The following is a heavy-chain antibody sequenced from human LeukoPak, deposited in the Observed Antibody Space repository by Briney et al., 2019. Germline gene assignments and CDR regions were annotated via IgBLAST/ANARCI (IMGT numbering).Heavy chain of an antibody. Sequence: ASVKVSCKASGYTFTGYYMHWVRQAPGQGLEWMGWINPNSGGTNYAQKLQGRVTMTTDTSTSTAYMELRSLRSDDTAVYYCARVSPRSATTPNNWFDPWGQGTLVTVSS. CDR1: GYTFTGYY. V-gene: IGHV1-2*02. CDR2: INPNSGGT. CDR3: ARVSPRSATTPNNWFDP. D-gene: IGHD2-15*01. J-gene: IGHJ5*02.